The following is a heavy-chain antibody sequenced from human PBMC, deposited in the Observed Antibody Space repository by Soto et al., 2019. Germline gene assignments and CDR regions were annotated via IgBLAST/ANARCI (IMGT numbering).Heavy chain of an antibody. V-gene: IGHV1-24*01. D-gene: IGHD3-3*01. CDR3: ATGLRFLEWLWVMDV. Sequence: ASVKVSCKVSGYTLTELSMHWVRQAPGKGLEWMGGFDPEDGETIYAQKFQGRVTMTEDTSTDTAYMELSSLRSEDTAVYYCATGLRFLEWLWVMDVWGQGTTVTGLL. J-gene: IGHJ6*02. CDR1: GYTLTELS. CDR2: FDPEDGET.